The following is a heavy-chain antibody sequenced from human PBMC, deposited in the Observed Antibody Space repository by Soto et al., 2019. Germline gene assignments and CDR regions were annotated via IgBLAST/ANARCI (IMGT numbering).Heavy chain of an antibody. Sequence: KSSETLSLTCNVSVASTYTYYWNWIRHAPGKGLEWIGYISYGGSTNYNPSLESRVTISLDTSKKQVSLQLSSVSAADTARYFCAGYCSSSICSGDHYFGLEVWGQGTTVTVSS. J-gene: IGHJ6*02. CDR2: ISYGGST. CDR1: VASTYTYY. V-gene: IGHV4-59*01. D-gene: IGHD2-2*01. CDR3: AGYCSSSICSGDHYFGLEV.